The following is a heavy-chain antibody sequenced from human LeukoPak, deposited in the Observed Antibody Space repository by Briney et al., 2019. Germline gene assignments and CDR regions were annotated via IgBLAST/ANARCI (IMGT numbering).Heavy chain of an antibody. D-gene: IGHD2-2*02. V-gene: IGHV4-59*01. CDR1: GGSISSYY. CDR2: IYYSGST. Sequence: SETLSLTCTVSGGSISSYYWSRIRQPPGKGLEWIGYIYYSGSTNYNPSLKSRVTISVDTSKNQFSLKLSSVTAADTAVYYCARGPYCSSTSCYRAIRWFDPWGQGTLVTVSS. J-gene: IGHJ5*02. CDR3: ARGPYCSSTSCYRAIRWFDP.